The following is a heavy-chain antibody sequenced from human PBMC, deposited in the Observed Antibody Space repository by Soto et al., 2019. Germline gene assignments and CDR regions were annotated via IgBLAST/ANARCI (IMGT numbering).Heavy chain of an antibody. CDR3: ASSGSGSLVPYGMDV. Sequence: QVQLVQSGAEVKKPGSSVKVSCKASGGTFSSYAISWVRQAPGQGLEWMGGIIPIFGTANYAQKFQGRVTITADESTRTAYMELSRLRSEDTAVYYCASSGSGSLVPYGMDVWGQGTTVTVSS. J-gene: IGHJ6*02. V-gene: IGHV1-69*12. CDR1: GGTFSSYA. CDR2: IIPIFGTA. D-gene: IGHD3-10*01.